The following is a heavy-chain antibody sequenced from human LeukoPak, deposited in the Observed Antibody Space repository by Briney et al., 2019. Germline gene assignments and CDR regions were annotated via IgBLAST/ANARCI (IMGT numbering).Heavy chain of an antibody. D-gene: IGHD3-9*01. CDR2: ITRSNYI. CDR3: AKDPRYFDWLLSFP. V-gene: IGHV3-21*04. CDR1: GFTVSSDS. J-gene: IGHJ5*02. Sequence: GGSLRLSCTVSGFTVSSDSMSWVRQAPGKGLEWVSSITRSNYIYYADSVKGRFTISRDNAKNSLYQQMNSLRAEDTAVYYCAKDPRYFDWLLSFPWGQGTLVTVSS.